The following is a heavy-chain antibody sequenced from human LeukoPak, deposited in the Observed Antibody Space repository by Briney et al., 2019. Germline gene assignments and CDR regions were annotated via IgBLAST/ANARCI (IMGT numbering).Heavy chain of an antibody. J-gene: IGHJ3*01. CDR3: ARASSWNGNYVRG. V-gene: IGHV4-39*01. CDR1: GGSISSSSYY. D-gene: IGHD1-7*01. CDR2: IYYSGST. Sequence: SETLSLTCTVSGGSISSSSYYWGWIRQPPGKGLEWIGSIYYSGSTYYNPSLKSRVTISVDTSKNQFSLKLSSVTAADTAVYYCARASSWNGNYVRGWGQGTMVTVSS.